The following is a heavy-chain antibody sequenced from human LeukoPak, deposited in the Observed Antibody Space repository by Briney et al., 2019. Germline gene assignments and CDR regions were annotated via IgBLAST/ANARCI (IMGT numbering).Heavy chain of an antibody. CDR2: INQSGST. CDR1: GGSFSDYY. D-gene: IGHD2-15*01. CDR3: ARVLRYCSGGNCYSGGLGYMDV. Sequence: PSETLSLTCAVYGGSFSDYYWSWIRQPPGKGLEWIGEINQSGSTNYNPSLKSRVTISVDTSKNQFSLKLSSVTAADTAVYYCARVLRYCSGGNCYSGGLGYMDVWGKGTTVTISS. J-gene: IGHJ6*03. V-gene: IGHV4-34*01.